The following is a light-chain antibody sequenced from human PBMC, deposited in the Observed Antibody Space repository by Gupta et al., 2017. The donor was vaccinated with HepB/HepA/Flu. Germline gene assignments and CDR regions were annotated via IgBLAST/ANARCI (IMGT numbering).Light chain of an antibody. CDR1: LGIRNY. Sequence: DIQLTQSPSFLSASVGDRVTITCRASLGIRNYLAWYQQKPGKAPKLLIYSASALQSGVPSRFSGGGFGTEFTLTIDSLQPEDFATYYCQHFDHFPLTFGPGTKLHI. CDR2: SAS. J-gene: IGKJ3*01. CDR3: QHFDHFPLT. V-gene: IGKV1-9*01.